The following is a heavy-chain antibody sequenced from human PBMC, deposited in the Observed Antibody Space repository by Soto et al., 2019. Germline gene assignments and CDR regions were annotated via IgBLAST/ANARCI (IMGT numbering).Heavy chain of an antibody. D-gene: IGHD3-3*01. Sequence: ETLSPSCTVYGASVNGYYWNWIRQPPGKGQEWIGEINHTGGTHYNPSLKSRVTMSVDTSKNQFSLRLSSVTAADTAIYYCANRITVFGLLIPPFDPWGQGTQVTVYS. J-gene: IGHJ5*02. V-gene: IGHV4-34*01. CDR2: INHTGGT. CDR3: ANRITVFGLLIPPFDP. CDR1: GASVNGYY.